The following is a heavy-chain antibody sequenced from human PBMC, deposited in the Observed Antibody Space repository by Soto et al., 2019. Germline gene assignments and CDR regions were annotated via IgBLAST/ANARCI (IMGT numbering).Heavy chain of an antibody. CDR2: INAGNGNT. V-gene: IGHV1-3*01. J-gene: IGHJ4*02. Sequence: WASVKVSCKASGYTFTSYAMHWVRQAPGQRLEWMGWINAGNGNTKYPQKFQGRVTITRDTSASTAYMELSSLRSEDTAVYYCARRPTNCSGGSCYPQALDYWGQGTLVTVSS. D-gene: IGHD2-15*01. CDR1: GYTFTSYA. CDR3: ARRPTNCSGGSCYPQALDY.